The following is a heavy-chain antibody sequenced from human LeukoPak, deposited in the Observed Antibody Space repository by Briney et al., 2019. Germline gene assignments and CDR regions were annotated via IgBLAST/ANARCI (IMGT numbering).Heavy chain of an antibody. V-gene: IGHV3-21*01. D-gene: IGHD1-1*01. CDR1: GFNLASYM. Sequence: PGGSLRLSCAASGFNLASYMLNWVRQAPGKGLEWVSTISSTGSYIYYADSVKGRFTISRDNPGNVFYLQMDCLRAEDTAVYYCTRVAQSGPTGWFDPWGQGTLVTVSS. CDR2: ISSTGSYI. CDR3: TRVAQSGPTGWFDP. J-gene: IGHJ5*02.